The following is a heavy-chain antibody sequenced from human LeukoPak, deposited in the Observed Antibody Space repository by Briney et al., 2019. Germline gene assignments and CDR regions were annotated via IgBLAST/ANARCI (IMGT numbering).Heavy chain of an antibody. Sequence: GGSVRLSCAASGLTFTTYAINWVRQAPGKGLEWVSGVSGGGDKTFYADSVNGPFTIARDNSKNTVPLQRRRLGAHDTPLCYFAKDLALAGTGGGFDVWGQGRRGAVSS. V-gene: IGHV3-23*01. CDR2: VSGGGDKT. J-gene: IGHJ3*01. D-gene: IGHD6-19*01. CDR3: AKDLALAGTGGGFDV. CDR1: GLTFTTYA.